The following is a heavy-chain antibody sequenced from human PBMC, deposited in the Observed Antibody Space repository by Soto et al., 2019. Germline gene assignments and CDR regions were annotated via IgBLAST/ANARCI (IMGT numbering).Heavy chain of an antibody. CDR2: IYYSGST. J-gene: IGHJ5*02. CDR3: ARHFYYISWFDP. CDR1: GGSISSYY. V-gene: IGHV4-59*08. Sequence: PSETLSLTCTVSGGSISSYYWSWIRQPPGKGLEWIGYIYYSGSTNYNPSLKSRVTISVDTSKNQFSLKLSSVTAADTAVYYCARHFYYISWFDPWGQGTLVTVSS. D-gene: IGHD1-26*01.